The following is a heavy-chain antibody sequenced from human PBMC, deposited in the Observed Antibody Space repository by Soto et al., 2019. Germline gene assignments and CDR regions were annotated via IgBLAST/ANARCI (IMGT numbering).Heavy chain of an antibody. J-gene: IGHJ6*02. CDR2: IYSGGST. V-gene: IGHV3-53*01. CDR3: ARDTGTQMVRGVGANYYYGMDV. Sequence: GGSLRLSCAASGSTVSSNYMSWVRQAPGKGLEWVSVIYSGGSTYYADSVKGRFTISRDNSKNTLYLQMNSLRAEDTAVYYCARDTGTQMVRGVGANYYYGMDVWGQGTTVTVSS. D-gene: IGHD3-10*01. CDR1: GSTVSSNY.